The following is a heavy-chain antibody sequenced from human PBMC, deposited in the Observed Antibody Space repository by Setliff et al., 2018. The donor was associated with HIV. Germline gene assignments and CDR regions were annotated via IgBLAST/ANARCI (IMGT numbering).Heavy chain of an antibody. Sequence: PSETLSLTCTVSGASISSTSHYWSWIRQPPGKGLEWIGYISYSGSTNYNPSLKSRVTISVDTSKNQFSLKLSSVTAADTAVYYCARDLMAPDRYFDYWGQGTLVTVSS. V-gene: IGHV4-61*01. CDR1: GASISSTSHY. D-gene: IGHD2-8*01. CDR3: ARDLMAPDRYFDY. J-gene: IGHJ4*02. CDR2: ISYSGST.